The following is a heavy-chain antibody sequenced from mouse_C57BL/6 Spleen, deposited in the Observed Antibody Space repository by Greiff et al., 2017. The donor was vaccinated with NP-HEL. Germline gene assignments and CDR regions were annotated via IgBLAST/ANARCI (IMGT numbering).Heavy chain of an antibody. Sequence: QVQLQQSGAELVRPGASVTLSCKASGYTFTDYEMHWVKQTPVHGLEWIGAIDPETGGTAYNQKFKGKAILTADKSSSTAYMELRSLTSEDSAVYYCTRLGLHWYFDVWGTGTTVTVSS. V-gene: IGHV1-15*01. D-gene: IGHD6-1*01. CDR3: TRLGLHWYFDV. CDR2: IDPETGGT. J-gene: IGHJ1*03. CDR1: GYTFTDYE.